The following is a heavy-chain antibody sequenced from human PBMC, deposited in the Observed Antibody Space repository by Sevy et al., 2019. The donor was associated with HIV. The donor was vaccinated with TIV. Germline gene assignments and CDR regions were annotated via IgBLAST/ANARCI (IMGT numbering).Heavy chain of an antibody. CDR3: AKGLHLWDIVLVLANYYGMDV. D-gene: IGHD2-2*01. CDR2: ISYDGSNK. J-gene: IGHJ6*02. V-gene: IGHV3-30*18. Sequence: GGSLRLSCAASGFTFSSYGMHWVRQAPGKGLEWVAVISYDGSNKYYADSVKGRFTISRDNSKNTLYLQMNSLRAEDTAVYYCAKGLHLWDIVLVLANYYGMDVWGQGTTVTVSS. CDR1: GFTFSSYG.